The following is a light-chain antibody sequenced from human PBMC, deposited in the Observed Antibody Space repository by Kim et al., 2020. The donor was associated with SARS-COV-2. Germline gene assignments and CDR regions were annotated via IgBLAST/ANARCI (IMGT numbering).Light chain of an antibody. CDR3: QQYGRSPTT. CDR2: GAS. CDR1: QSVSSSY. J-gene: IGKJ5*01. Sequence: FPGEGALPPSRAIQSVSSSYLAWYHHKPGQSPRLLIHGASSRAPGVPARFRGGGSGPDFTLTITSLEPEDFAVYYCQQYGRSPTTFGQGTRLEIK. V-gene: IGKV3-20*01.